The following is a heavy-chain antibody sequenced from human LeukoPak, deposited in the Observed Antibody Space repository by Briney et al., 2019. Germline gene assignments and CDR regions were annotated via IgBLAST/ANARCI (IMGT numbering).Heavy chain of an antibody. J-gene: IGHJ6*03. CDR1: GFTFSSYA. D-gene: IGHD2-15*01. CDR3: ARDERGFFYYMDV. V-gene: IGHV3-30*04. CDR2: ISYAGSNT. Sequence: GGSLRLSCAASGFTFSSYAVHWVRQTPGKGLEWVAAISYAGSNTHYADSVKGRFTISRDNSKNTMFLQMSSLRAEDTALYYCARDERGFFYYMDVWGKGTTVTVSS.